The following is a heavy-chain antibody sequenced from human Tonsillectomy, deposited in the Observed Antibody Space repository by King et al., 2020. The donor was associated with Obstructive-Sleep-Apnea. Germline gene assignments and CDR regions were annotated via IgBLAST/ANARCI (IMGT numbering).Heavy chain of an antibody. J-gene: IGHJ4*02. CDR3: AKDHPSIGELSTH. D-gene: IGHD3-10*01. V-gene: IGHV4-4*07. CDR2: IYTSGST. Sequence: QLQESGPGLVKPSETLSLTCTVSGGSISSYYWSWIRQSAGKGLEWIGRIYTSGSTNYNPSLKSRVTMSVDTSTNQFSLKLSSVTAADTAVYYCAKDHPSIGELSTHWGQGTLVTVSS. CDR1: GGSISSYY.